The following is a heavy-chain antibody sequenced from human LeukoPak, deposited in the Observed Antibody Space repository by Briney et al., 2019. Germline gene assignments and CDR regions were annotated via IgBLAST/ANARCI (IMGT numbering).Heavy chain of an antibody. V-gene: IGHV1-69*05. J-gene: IGHJ6*03. CDR3: AIAALYYYYYYMDV. Sequence: ASVKVSCKASGGTFSSYAISWVRQAPGQGLEWVGGIIPIFGTANYAQKFQGRVTITTDESTSTAYMELSSLRSEDTAVYYCAIAALYYYYYYMDVWGKGTTVTVSS. CDR1: GGTFSSYA. CDR2: IIPIFGTA.